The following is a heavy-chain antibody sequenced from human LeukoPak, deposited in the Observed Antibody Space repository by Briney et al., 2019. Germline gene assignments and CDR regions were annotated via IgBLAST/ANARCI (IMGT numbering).Heavy chain of an antibody. D-gene: IGHD3-16*02. J-gene: IGHJ4*02. V-gene: IGHV3-30*18. Sequence: GGSLRLSCAASGFSFSSYGMHWVRQAPGKGLEWVAVISYDGDNKYYADSVNGRFTISRDNSKNTLSLQMDSLRTEDTAVYYCAKDIRVWGSYRYPCLDYWGQGTLVTVSA. CDR2: ISYDGDNK. CDR1: GFSFSSYG. CDR3: AKDIRVWGSYRYPCLDY.